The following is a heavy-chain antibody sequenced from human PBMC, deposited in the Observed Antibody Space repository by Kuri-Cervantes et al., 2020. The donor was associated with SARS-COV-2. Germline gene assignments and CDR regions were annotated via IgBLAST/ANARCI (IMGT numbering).Heavy chain of an antibody. CDR1: GFTFSSYG. CDR3: ARGTTLWFGELGY. D-gene: IGHD3-10*01. CDR2: IWYDGSNK. J-gene: IGHJ4*02. Sequence: GGSLRLSCAASGFTFSSYGTHWVRQAPGKGLEWVAVIWYDGSNKYYADSVKGRFTISRDNSKNTLYLQMNSLRAEDTAVYYCARGTTLWFGELGYWGQGTLVTVSS. V-gene: IGHV3-33*01.